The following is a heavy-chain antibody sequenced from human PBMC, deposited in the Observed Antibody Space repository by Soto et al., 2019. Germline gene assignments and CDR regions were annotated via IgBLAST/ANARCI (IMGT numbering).Heavy chain of an antibody. CDR1: GFTFSTYS. CDR3: ARDRLVGAAQFDY. D-gene: IGHD1-26*01. CDR2: ISSSSITT. V-gene: IGHV3-48*02. J-gene: IGHJ4*02. Sequence: PWGSLRLSCAASGFTFSTYSMNWVRQAPGKGLEWVSYISSSSITTHYADSVKGRFTISRDNAKNSLYLQMNSLTDEDMAVYYCARDRLVGAAQFDYWGQGTLVTVSS.